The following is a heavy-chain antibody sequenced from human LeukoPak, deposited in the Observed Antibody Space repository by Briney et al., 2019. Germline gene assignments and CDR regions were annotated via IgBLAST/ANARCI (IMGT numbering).Heavy chain of an antibody. CDR1: GYSISSGYY. D-gene: IGHD1-14*01. J-gene: IGHJ1*01. CDR2: IYYSGST. CDR3: ARAGTDEYFQH. V-gene: IGHV4-38-2*02. Sequence: SETLSLTCTVSGYSISSGYYWGWIRQPPGKGLEWIGSIYYSGSTYYNPSLKSRVTISVDTSKNQFSLKLSSVTAADTAVYYCARAGTDEYFQHWGQGTLVTVSS.